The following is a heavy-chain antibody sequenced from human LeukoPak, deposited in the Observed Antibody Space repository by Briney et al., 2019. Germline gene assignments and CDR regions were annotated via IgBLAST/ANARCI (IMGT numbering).Heavy chain of an antibody. V-gene: IGHV4-39*07. CDR3: ARCYDFWSGYHTGVDY. D-gene: IGHD3-3*01. Sequence: PSETLSLTCTVSGGSISSSSYYWGWIRQPPGKGLEWIGSIYYSGSTYYNPSLKSRVTISVDTSKNQFSLKLSSVTAADTAVYYCARCYDFWSGYHTGVDYWGQGALVTVSS. J-gene: IGHJ4*02. CDR1: GGSISSSSYY. CDR2: IYYSGST.